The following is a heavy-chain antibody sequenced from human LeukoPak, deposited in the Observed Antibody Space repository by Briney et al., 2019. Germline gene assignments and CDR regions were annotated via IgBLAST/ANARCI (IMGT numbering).Heavy chain of an antibody. D-gene: IGHD6-19*01. CDR3: AKDLRSYSIGPPADY. V-gene: IGHV3-30*18. Sequence: PGGSLRPSCAASGFTFSSYGMHWVRQAPGKGLEWVAVISYDGSNKYYADSVKGRFTISRDNSKNTLYLQMNSLRAEDTAVYYCAKDLRSYSIGPPADYWGQGTLVTVSS. J-gene: IGHJ4*02. CDR1: GFTFSSYG. CDR2: ISYDGSNK.